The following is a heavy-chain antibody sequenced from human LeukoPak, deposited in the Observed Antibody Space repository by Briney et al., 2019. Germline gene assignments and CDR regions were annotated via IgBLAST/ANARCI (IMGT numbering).Heavy chain of an antibody. J-gene: IGHJ4*02. CDR2: IIYSGST. Sequence: SETLSLTCTVSGGSISGTSYYWGWIRQSPGKGLEWIGSIIYSGSTNYNPSLKSRVTISVDTSKNQFSLKLSSVTAADTAVYYCARVPRLGDYFDYWGQGTLVTVSS. CDR1: GGSISGTSYY. V-gene: IGHV4-39*07. D-gene: IGHD3-9*01. CDR3: ARVPRLGDYFDY.